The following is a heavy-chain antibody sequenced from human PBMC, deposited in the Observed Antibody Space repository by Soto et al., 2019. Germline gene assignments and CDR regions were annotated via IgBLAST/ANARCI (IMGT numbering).Heavy chain of an antibody. CDR1: GFTFSSYG. D-gene: IGHD3-22*01. Sequence: QVQLVESGGGVVQPGRSLRLSCAASGFTFSSYGMHWVRQAPGKGLEWVAVISYDGSNKYYADSVKGRFTISRDNAKNTLYLPINSLRAEDTAVYDCAKDTYYYESSANSRPDYWGQGALVTVSS. V-gene: IGHV3-30*18. CDR3: AKDTYYYESSANSRPDY. J-gene: IGHJ4*01. CDR2: ISYDGSNK.